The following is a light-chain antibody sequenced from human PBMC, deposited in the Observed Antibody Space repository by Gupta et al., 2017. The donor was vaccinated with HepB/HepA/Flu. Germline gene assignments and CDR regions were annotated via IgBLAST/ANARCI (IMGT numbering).Light chain of an antibody. V-gene: IGLV10-54*04. CDR3: SAWDNSLTARV. CDR1: SNNVGNQG. CDR2: KNN. J-gene: IGLJ3*02. Sequence: HAGLTQPPSVSEGFGRTATLTCTGNSNNVGNQGAAWLQQHQGHPPKLLSYKNNNRPSGIPERFSASRSGNTASLTITGLQPEDEADYYCSAWDNSLTARVFGGGTKLTVL.